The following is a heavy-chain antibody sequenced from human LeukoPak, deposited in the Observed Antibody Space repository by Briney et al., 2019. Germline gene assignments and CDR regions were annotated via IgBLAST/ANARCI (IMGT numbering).Heavy chain of an antibody. J-gene: IGHJ6*03. D-gene: IGHD4-17*01. CDR2: ISSSGSTI. V-gene: IGHV3-48*03. Sequence: GGSLRLSCAASGFTFSSYEMNWVRQAPGKGLEWVSYISSSGSTIYYADSVKGRFTISRDNAKNSLYLQMNSLRVEDTAVYYCARDATTELGTVYMDVWGKGTTVTISS. CDR3: ARDATTELGTVYMDV. CDR1: GFTFSSYE.